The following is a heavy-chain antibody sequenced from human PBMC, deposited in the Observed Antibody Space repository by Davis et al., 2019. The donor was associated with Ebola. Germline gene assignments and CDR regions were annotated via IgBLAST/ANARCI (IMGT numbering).Heavy chain of an antibody. CDR3: ARDHYYDSSGYYNNYYYYGMDV. D-gene: IGHD3-22*01. J-gene: IGHJ6*02. CDR1: GGSISSGDYY. Sequence: PSETLSLTCTVSGGSISSGDYYWSWIRQPPGKGLEWIGYIYYSGSTYYNPSLKSRVTISVDTSKNQFSLKLSSVTAADTAVYYCARDHYYDSSGYYNNYYYYGMDVWGQGTTVTVSS. CDR2: IYYSGST. V-gene: IGHV4-30-4*01.